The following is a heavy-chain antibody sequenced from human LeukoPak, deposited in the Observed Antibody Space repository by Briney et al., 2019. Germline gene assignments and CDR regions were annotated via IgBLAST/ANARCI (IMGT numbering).Heavy chain of an antibody. J-gene: IGHJ4*02. Sequence: GGSLRLSCAASGFTFSSYAMNWVRQAPGKGLEWVSSISGSGVSTYYADAVKGRFTISRDNSKNTLYLQMNSLRPEDTAVYYCAKGGGTGYSSSWYSNWGQGTLVTVSS. CDR1: GFTFSSYA. D-gene: IGHD6-13*01. CDR2: ISGSGVST. V-gene: IGHV3-23*01. CDR3: AKGGGTGYSSSWYSN.